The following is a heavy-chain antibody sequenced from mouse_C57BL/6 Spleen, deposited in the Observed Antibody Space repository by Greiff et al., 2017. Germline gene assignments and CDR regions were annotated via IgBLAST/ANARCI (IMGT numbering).Heavy chain of an antibody. V-gene: IGHV1-26*01. CDR3: ARRLGITTVVAKNFDV. D-gene: IGHD1-1*01. Sequence: VQLQQSGPELVKPGASVKISCKASGYTFTDYYMNWVKQSHGKSLEWIGDINPNNGGTSYNQKFKGKATLTVDKSSSTAYMELRSLTSEDSAVYYCARRLGITTVVAKNFDVWGTGTTVTVSS. J-gene: IGHJ1*03. CDR1: GYTFTDYY. CDR2: INPNNGGT.